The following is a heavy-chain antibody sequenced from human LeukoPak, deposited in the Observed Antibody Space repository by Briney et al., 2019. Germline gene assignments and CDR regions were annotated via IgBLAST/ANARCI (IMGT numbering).Heavy chain of an antibody. V-gene: IGHV4-59*01. CDR3: ARDRGYYDILTGKANWFDP. Sequence: SETLSLTCNVSGGFISGYYWSWIRQPPGKGLEWIGYIYYSGSTNYNPSLKSRVTISVDTSKNQFSLKLSSVTAADTAVYYCARDRGYYDILTGKANWFDPWGQGTLVTVSS. D-gene: IGHD3-9*01. CDR1: GGFISGYY. J-gene: IGHJ5*02. CDR2: IYYSGST.